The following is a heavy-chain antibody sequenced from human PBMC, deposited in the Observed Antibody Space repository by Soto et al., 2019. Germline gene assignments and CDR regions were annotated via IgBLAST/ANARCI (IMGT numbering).Heavy chain of an antibody. CDR1: GFPFSDYY. J-gene: IGHJ4*02. Sequence: PGGSVSLSCAASGFPFSDYYMSWVRQAPGKGLEWVSYISSSSSYTNYADSVKGRFTISRDNAKNSLYLQMNSLRAEDTAVYYCARVENDYSDNYWGQGTLVTLSS. CDR2: ISSSSSYT. D-gene: IGHD4-17*01. V-gene: IGHV3-11*06. CDR3: ARVENDYSDNY.